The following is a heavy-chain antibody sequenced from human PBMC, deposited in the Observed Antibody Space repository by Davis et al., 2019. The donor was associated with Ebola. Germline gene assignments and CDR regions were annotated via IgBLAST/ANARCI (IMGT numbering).Heavy chain of an antibody. Sequence: GESLKISCAASGFTFSSYVMSWVRQAPGKGLEWVAVISYDGSNKYYADSVKGRFTISRDNSKNTLYLQMNSLRAEDTAVYYCAKHGYSSGLDYWGQGTLVTVSS. D-gene: IGHD6-19*01. CDR2: ISYDGSNK. V-gene: IGHV3-30*18. CDR1: GFTFSSYV. J-gene: IGHJ4*02. CDR3: AKHGYSSGLDY.